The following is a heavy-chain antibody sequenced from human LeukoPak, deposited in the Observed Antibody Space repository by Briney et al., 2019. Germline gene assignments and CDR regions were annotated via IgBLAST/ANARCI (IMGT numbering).Heavy chain of an antibody. D-gene: IGHD3-16*01. V-gene: IGHV5-51*01. Sequence: GGSLQISCKGSGYSFTSYWIGWVRQMPGKGLEWMGIIYPGDSDTRYSPSFQGQVTISADKSISTAYLQWSSLKASDTAMYYCARRGMITFGGVLVPYGMDVWGQGTTVTVPS. CDR3: ARRGMITFGGVLVPYGMDV. J-gene: IGHJ6*02. CDR2: IYPGDSDT. CDR1: GYSFTSYW.